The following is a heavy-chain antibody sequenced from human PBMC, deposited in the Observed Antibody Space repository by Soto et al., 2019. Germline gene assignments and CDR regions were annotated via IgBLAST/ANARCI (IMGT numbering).Heavy chain of an antibody. CDR1: GFTFSSYA. J-gene: IGHJ6*02. V-gene: IGHV3-23*01. CDR3: AKGPRAAARPAPSYYYYYGRDV. D-gene: IGHD6-6*01. CDR2: ISGSGGST. Sequence: PGGSLRLSCAASGFTFSSYAMSWVRQAPGKGLEWVSAISGSGGSTYYADSVKGRFTISRDNSKNTLYLQMNSLRAEDTAVYYCAKGPRAAARPAPSYYYYYGRDVWGQGTTVTVSS.